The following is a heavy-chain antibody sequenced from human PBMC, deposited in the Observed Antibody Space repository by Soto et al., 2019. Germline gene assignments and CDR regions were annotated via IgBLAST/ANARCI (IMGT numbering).Heavy chain of an antibody. CDR1: GGSISSSNW. J-gene: IGHJ5*02. D-gene: IGHD3-10*01. CDR2: IYHSGST. V-gene: IGHV4-4*02. Sequence: QVQLQESGPGLVKPSGTLSLTCAVSGGSISSSNWWSWVRQPPGKGLEWIGEIYHSGSTNYNPSLTSRVTISVDQSKTQFSLKLSSVTAADTAVYYCARPGVVRGVSHWFDPWGQGTLVTVSS. CDR3: ARPGVVRGVSHWFDP.